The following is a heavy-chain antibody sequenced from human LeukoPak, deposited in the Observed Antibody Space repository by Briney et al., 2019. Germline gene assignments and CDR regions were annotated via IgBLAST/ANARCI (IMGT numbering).Heavy chain of an antibody. Sequence: PSGTLSLTCAVSGGSISSGGYSWSWIRQPPGKGLEWIGYIYHSGSTYYNPSLKSRVTISVDRSKNQFSLKLSSVTAADTAVYYCARADPMVRGVIITGEAYWGQGTLVTVSS. D-gene: IGHD3-10*01. CDR2: IYHSGST. V-gene: IGHV4-30-2*01. CDR3: ARADPMVRGVIITGEAY. CDR1: GGSISSGGYS. J-gene: IGHJ4*02.